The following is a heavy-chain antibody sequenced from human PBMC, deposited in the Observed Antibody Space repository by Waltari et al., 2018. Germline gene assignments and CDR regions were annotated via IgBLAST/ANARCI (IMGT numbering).Heavy chain of an antibody. CDR1: GGSISSSSYY. J-gene: IGHJ4*02. Sequence: QLQLQESGPGLVKPSATLSLTCTVSGGSISSSSYYWGWIRQPPGKGLEWIGSNYYSGSTYYNPSLKSRVTISVDTSKNQFSLKLSSVTAADTAVYYCARRGGNYYYFDYWGQGTLVTVSS. D-gene: IGHD1-26*01. CDR3: ARRGGNYYYFDY. CDR2: NYYSGST. V-gene: IGHV4-39*01.